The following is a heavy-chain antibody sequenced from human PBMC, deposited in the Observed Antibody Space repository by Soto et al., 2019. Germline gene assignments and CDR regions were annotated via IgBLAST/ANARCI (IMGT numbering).Heavy chain of an antibody. V-gene: IGHV3-23*01. CDR3: AKVPPEGYEYPFDAFDI. CDR2: ISGSGGST. Sequence: GGSLRLSCGASGFTFSSYAMSWVRQAPGKGLEWVSAISGSGGSTYYADSVKGRFTISRDNSKNTLYLQMNSLRAEDTAVYYCAKVPPEGYEYPFDAFDIWGQGTMVTVSS. D-gene: IGHD5-12*01. J-gene: IGHJ3*02. CDR1: GFTFSSYA.